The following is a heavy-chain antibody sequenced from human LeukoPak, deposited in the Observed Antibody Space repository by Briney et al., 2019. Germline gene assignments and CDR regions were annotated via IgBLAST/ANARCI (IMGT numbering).Heavy chain of an antibody. V-gene: IGHV3-23*01. CDR2: ISGSGGST. Sequence: PGGSLRLSCAASGFTFSSYWMSWVRQAPGKGLEWVSAISGSGGSTYYADSVKGRFTISRDNSKNTLYLQMNSLRAEDTAVYYCAKDVPTSIAVAGTGFDYWGQGTLVTVSS. J-gene: IGHJ4*02. D-gene: IGHD6-19*01. CDR3: AKDVPTSIAVAGTGFDY. CDR1: GFTFSSYW.